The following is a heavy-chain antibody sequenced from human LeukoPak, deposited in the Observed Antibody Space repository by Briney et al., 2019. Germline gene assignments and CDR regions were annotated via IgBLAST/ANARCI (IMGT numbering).Heavy chain of an antibody. Sequence: GGSLRLSCAASGFTFSSYAMSWVRQAPGKGPEWASAISGSGGSTYYADSVKGRFTISRDNSKNTLYLQMNSLRAEDTAVYYCAKDREGTFDYWGQGTLVTVSS. V-gene: IGHV3-23*01. CDR1: GFTFSSYA. CDR2: ISGSGGST. J-gene: IGHJ4*02. CDR3: AKDREGTFDY. D-gene: IGHD3-10*01.